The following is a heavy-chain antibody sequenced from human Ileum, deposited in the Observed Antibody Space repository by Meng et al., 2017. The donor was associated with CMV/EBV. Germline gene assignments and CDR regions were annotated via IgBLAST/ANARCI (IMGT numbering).Heavy chain of an antibody. D-gene: IGHD2-2*01. J-gene: IGHJ6*02. CDR1: GFTFRIHG. CDR2: IWYDGSNK. Sequence: GGSLRLSCTASGFTFRIHGMHWVRQAPGKGLEWVAIIWYDGSNKYYAESVKGRFTISKDNSKNILYLQMNSLRAEDTAVYYCAKILEPYSSNTLQGMDVWGQGTTVTVSS. CDR3: AKILEPYSSNTLQGMDV. V-gene: IGHV3-33*06.